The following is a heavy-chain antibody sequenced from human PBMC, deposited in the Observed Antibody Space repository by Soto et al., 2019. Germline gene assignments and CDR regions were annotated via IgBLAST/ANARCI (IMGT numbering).Heavy chain of an antibody. D-gene: IGHD6-6*01. CDR3: AKRTWAARDIDY. CDR1: GFTFSSYA. CDR2: ISGSGGST. J-gene: IGHJ4*02. V-gene: IGHV3-23*01. Sequence: VSLRLSCAASGFTFSSYAMSWVRQAPGKGLEWVSAISGSGGSTYYADSVKGRFTISRDNSKNTLYLQMNSLRAEDTAVYYCAKRTWAARDIDYWGQGTLVTVSS.